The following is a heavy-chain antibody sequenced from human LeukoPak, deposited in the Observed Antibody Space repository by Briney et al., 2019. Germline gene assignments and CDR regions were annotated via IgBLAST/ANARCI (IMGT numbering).Heavy chain of an antibody. D-gene: IGHD5-18*01. CDR2: ISHDAYNK. CDR3: VKSSGYSTYDHGDY. CDR1: GYNFKNYG. Sequence: GGSLRLSCAASGYNFKNYGIHWVRQPPGKGLEWVAVISHDAYNKHYADSVKGRFTISRDNSDTVYLQMISLRPEDTAMYYCVKSSGYSTYDHGDYWGQGTLVTVSS. J-gene: IGHJ4*02. V-gene: IGHV3-30*18.